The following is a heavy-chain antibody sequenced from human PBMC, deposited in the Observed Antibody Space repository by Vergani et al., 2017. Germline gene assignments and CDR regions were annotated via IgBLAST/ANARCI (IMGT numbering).Heavy chain of an antibody. J-gene: IGHJ3*02. Sequence: QVQLLQSGAEVKKPGSSVKVSCKASGGTFSSYAISWVRQAPGQGLEWMGGLIPIFGTANYAQKFQGRVTITADESTSTAYMELSSLRSEDTAVYYCAGATESENIVVVPAADAFDIWGQGTMVTVSS. CDR1: GGTFSSYA. V-gene: IGHV1-69*01. CDR2: LIPIFGTA. CDR3: AGATESENIVVVPAADAFDI. D-gene: IGHD2-2*01.